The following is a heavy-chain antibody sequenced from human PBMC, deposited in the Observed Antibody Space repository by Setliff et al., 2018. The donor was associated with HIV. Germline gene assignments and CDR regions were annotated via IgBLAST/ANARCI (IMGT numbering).Heavy chain of an antibody. J-gene: IGHJ4*01. CDR2: VSDSGSG. CDR1: GGSIRSHY. V-gene: IGHV4-39*01. Sequence: PSETLSLTCTVSGGSIRSHYWGWIRQPPGKGLEWIGTVSDSGSGHYNPPLNSRVTISLDMSKNQFSLKLNSVTAADTATYYCARLGYYNFWSGYWTDYWGHGTLVTVSS. CDR3: ARLGYYNFWSGYWTDY. D-gene: IGHD3-3*01.